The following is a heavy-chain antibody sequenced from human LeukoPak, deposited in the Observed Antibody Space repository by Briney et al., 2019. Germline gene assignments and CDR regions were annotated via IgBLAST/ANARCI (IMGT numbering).Heavy chain of an antibody. CDR3: AKDRVSGDGYNSLDY. V-gene: IGHV3-23*01. J-gene: IGHJ4*02. Sequence: PGGSLRLSCAASGFSFNYYAMNWVRQVPGKGLEWVSDITGPADATTYADSVKGRFTISRDNSKNTVFLQMGSLRAEDTAVYYCAKDRVSGDGYNSLDYWGQGTLVTVSS. D-gene: IGHD5-24*01. CDR2: ITGPADAT. CDR1: GFSFNYYA.